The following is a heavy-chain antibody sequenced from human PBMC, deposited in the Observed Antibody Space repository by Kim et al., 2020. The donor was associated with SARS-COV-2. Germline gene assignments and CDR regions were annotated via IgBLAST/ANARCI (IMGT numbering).Heavy chain of an antibody. D-gene: IGHD6-19*01. CDR3: ARAVVGSPVAFDI. CDR2: VSGSGSSK. Sequence: GGSLRLSCAASGFTFRSYEMNWVRQAPGKGLEWVSYVSGSGSSKYYADSVKGRFTISRDNAKNSLYLQMNGMRAEDTAVYYCARAVVGSPVAFDIWGQGPMVTVPS. J-gene: IGHJ3*02. CDR1: GFTFRSYE. V-gene: IGHV3-48*03.